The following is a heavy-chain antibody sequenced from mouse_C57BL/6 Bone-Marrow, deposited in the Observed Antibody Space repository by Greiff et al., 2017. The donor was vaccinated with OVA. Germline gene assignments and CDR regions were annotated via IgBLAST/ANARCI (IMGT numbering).Heavy chain of an antibody. J-gene: IGHJ2*01. D-gene: IGHD1-1*01. CDR2: IYPGGGYT. Sequence: VQLQESGAELVRPGTSVKMSCKASGYTFTNYWIGWAKQRPGHGLEWIGDIYPGGGYTNDNEKIKGKATLTADKSSSTAYRQFSSLTSEDSAIYYGARSGDYGSSYVGDYVYDWGQGTTLTVYS. V-gene: IGHV1-63*01. CDR1: GYTFTNYW. CDR3: ARSGDYGSSYVGDYVYD.